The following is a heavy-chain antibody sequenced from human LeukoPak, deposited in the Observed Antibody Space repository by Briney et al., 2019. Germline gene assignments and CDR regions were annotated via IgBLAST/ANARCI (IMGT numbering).Heavy chain of an antibody. Sequence: ASVKVSCTASGYTFTGYYMHWVRQAPGQGLEWMGWINPNSGGTNYAQKFQGRVTMTRDTSISTAYMELSRLRSDDTGVYYCARSEFYGSGTPGYFDYWGQGTLVTVSS. CDR3: ARSEFYGSGTPGYFDY. CDR1: GYTFTGYY. J-gene: IGHJ4*02. V-gene: IGHV1-2*02. CDR2: INPNSGGT. D-gene: IGHD3-10*01.